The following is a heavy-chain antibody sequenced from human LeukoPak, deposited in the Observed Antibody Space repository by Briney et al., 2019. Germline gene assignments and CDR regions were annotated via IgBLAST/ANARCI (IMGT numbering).Heavy chain of an antibody. CDR3: AKGLEYYYDSSGYYYFDY. Sequence: PGGSLRLSCAASGFTFSSYGMHWVRQAPGKGLEWVAFIRYDGSNKYYADSVKGRFTISRDNSKNTLYLQMNSLRVEDTAVYYCAKGLEYYYDSSGYYYFDYWGQGTLVTVSS. CDR1: GFTFSSYG. D-gene: IGHD3-22*01. J-gene: IGHJ4*02. V-gene: IGHV3-30*02. CDR2: IRYDGSNK.